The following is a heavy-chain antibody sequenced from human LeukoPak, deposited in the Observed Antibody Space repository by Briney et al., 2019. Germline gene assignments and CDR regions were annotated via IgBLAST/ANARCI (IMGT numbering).Heavy chain of an antibody. D-gene: IGHD3-10*01. CDR1: GFTFSSSD. Sequence: PGGSLRLSCAASGFTFSSSDMSWVRQAPGSGLEWVSSIRHSDSNTYYADSVKGRFTISRDNSKNTLYLQMNSLRAEDSAVYYCAKYRGFGDSYDSWGQGTLVTVSS. V-gene: IGHV3-23*01. J-gene: IGHJ4*02. CDR2: IRHSDSNT. CDR3: AKYRGFGDSYDS.